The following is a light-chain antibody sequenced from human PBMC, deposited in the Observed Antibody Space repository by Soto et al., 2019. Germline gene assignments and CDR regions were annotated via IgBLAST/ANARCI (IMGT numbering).Light chain of an antibody. CDR1: QTISSW. J-gene: IGKJ1*01. V-gene: IGKV1-5*03. Sequence: DIQMTQSPSTLSGSVGDRVTITCRASQTISSWLAWYQQKPGKAPKLLIYKASTLKSGVPSRFSGSGSGTEFTLTISRLQPDDFATYYCQHSNSYSEAFGKGTKVELK. CDR3: QHSNSYSEA. CDR2: KAS.